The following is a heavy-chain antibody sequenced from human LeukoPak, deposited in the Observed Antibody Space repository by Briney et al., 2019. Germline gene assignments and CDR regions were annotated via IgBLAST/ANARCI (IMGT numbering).Heavy chain of an antibody. CDR1: GFTFSSYA. CDR3: ARGYITMVRGVIPTPQYYFDY. Sequence: GGSLRLSCAASGFTFSSYAMNWVRQAPGKGLEWVSSIRSSSSYIYYADSVKGRFTISRDNAKNSLYLQVNSLRAEDTAVYYCARGYITMVRGVIPTPQYYFDYWGQGTLVTVSS. J-gene: IGHJ4*02. V-gene: IGHV3-21*01. CDR2: IRSSSSYI. D-gene: IGHD3-10*01.